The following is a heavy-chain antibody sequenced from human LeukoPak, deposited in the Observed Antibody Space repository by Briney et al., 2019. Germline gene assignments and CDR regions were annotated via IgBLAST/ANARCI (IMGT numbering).Heavy chain of an antibody. V-gene: IGHV1-3*03. D-gene: IGHD4-17*01. CDR1: GYTFTSYA. Sequence: ASVKVSCKASGYTFTSYAMHWVRQAPGQRLEWMGWINAGNGNTKYSQEFQGRVTITRDTSASTAYMELSSLRSEDTAVYYCARGYGDQHSGGYYYYMDVWGKGTTVTVSS. J-gene: IGHJ6*03. CDR3: ARGYGDQHSGGYYYYMDV. CDR2: INAGNGNT.